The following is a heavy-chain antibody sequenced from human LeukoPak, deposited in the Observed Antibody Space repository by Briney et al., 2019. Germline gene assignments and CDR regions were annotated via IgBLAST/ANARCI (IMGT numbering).Heavy chain of an antibody. V-gene: IGHV3-30-3*01. D-gene: IGHD4-23*01. CDR2: ISYDGSNK. Sequence: GGSLRLSCAASGFTFSSYAMHWVRQAPGKGLEWVAVISYDGSNKYYADSVKGRFTISRDNSKNTLYLQMNSLRAEDTAVYYCTREGLPRKVTHLIPRHGMDVWGQGTTVTVSS. J-gene: IGHJ6*02. CDR1: GFTFSSYA. CDR3: TREGLPRKVTHLIPRHGMDV.